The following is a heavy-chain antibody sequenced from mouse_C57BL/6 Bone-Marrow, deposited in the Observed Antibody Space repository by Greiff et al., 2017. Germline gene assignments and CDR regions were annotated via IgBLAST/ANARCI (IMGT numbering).Heavy chain of an antibody. Sequence: EVMLVESGEGLVKPGGSLKLSCAASGFTFSSYAMSWVRQTPEKRLEWVAYISSGGDYIYYADTVKGRFTISRDNARNTLYLQMSSLKSEDTAMYYCKRERGYGSSPYYFDYWGQGTTLTVSS. CDR3: KRERGYGSSPYYFDY. CDR1: GFTFSSYA. V-gene: IGHV5-9-1*02. J-gene: IGHJ2*01. D-gene: IGHD1-1*01. CDR2: ISSGGDYI.